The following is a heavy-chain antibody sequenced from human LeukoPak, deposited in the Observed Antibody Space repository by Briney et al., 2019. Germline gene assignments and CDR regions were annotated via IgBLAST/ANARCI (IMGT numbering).Heavy chain of an antibody. V-gene: IGHV3-23*01. D-gene: IGHD1-26*01. Sequence: GGSLRLSCAASGFTFSSYAMSWVRQAPGKGLEWVSAIRDSGSSTHYADSVKGRFTTSRDNSKNTLFLQMNSLRAEDTAIYYCAKYGPQDSGSSHFDYWGQGALVSVSS. CDR2: IRDSGSST. CDR3: AKYGPQDSGSSHFDY. J-gene: IGHJ4*02. CDR1: GFTFSSYA.